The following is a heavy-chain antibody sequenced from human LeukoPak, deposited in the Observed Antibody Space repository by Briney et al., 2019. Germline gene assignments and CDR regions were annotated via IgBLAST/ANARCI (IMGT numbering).Heavy chain of an antibody. Sequence: PSETLSLTCTVSGGSISSGDYYWSWIRQPPGKGLEWIGYIYYSGSTYYNPSLKSRVTISVDTSKNQFSLKLSSVTAADTAVYYCARDASASRFGELIYWGQGTLVTVSS. V-gene: IGHV4-30-4*08. J-gene: IGHJ4*02. CDR3: ARDASASRFGELIY. CDR2: IYYSGST. CDR1: GGSISSGDYY. D-gene: IGHD3-10*01.